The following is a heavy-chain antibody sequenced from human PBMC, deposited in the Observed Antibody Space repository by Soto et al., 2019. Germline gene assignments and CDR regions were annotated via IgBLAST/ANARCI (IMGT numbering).Heavy chain of an antibody. CDR1: GFTFSSYG. CDR3: ANASPYYYDSSGYDAFDI. V-gene: IGHV3-30*18. Sequence: GGSLRLSCAASGFTFSSYGMHWVRQAPGKGLEWVAVISYDGSNKYYADSVKGRFTISRDNSKNTLYLQMNSLRAEDTAVYYCANASPYYYDSSGYDAFDIWGQGTMVTVS. CDR2: ISYDGSNK. J-gene: IGHJ3*02. D-gene: IGHD3-22*01.